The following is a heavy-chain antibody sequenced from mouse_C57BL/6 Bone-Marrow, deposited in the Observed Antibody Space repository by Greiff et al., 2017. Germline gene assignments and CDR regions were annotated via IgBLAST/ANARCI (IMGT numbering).Heavy chain of an antibody. CDR3: ARRRQLRLPWFAY. CDR2: IYPRSGNT. J-gene: IGHJ3*01. CDR1: GYTFTSYG. V-gene: IGHV1-81*01. D-gene: IGHD3-2*02. Sequence: VQLQQSGAELARPGASVKLSCKASGYTFTSYGISWVKQRTGQGLEWIGEIYPRSGNTYYNEKFKGKATLTADKSSSTAYMELRSLTSEDSAVYFCARRRQLRLPWFAYWGQGTLVTVSA.